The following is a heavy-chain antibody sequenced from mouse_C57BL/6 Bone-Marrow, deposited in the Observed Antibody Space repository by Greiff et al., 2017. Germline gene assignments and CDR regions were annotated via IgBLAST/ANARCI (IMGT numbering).Heavy chain of an antibody. CDR3: ASPPYGSSSWFAY. CDR2: IYPRSGNT. J-gene: IGHJ3*01. D-gene: IGHD1-1*01. Sequence: QVQLQQSGAELARPGASVKLSCKASGYTFTSYGISWVKQRTGQGLEWIGEIYPRSGNTYYNEKFKGKATLTADKSSSTAYMELRSLTSEDSAVYFCASPPYGSSSWFAYWGQGTLVTVSA. V-gene: IGHV1-81*01. CDR1: GYTFTSYG.